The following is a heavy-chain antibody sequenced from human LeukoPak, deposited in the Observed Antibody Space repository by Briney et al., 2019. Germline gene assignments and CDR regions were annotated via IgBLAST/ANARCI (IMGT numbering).Heavy chain of an antibody. CDR3: ARVRYNWNRDFDY. D-gene: IGHD1-20*01. Sequence: KASETLSLTCTVSGGSIRSSSYYWGWIRQPPGKGLEWIGSIFHTGSTYYNPSLKSRVTFSVDTSKNQFSLRLNSVTAADTALYYCARVRYNWNRDFDYWGQGTLVTVSS. CDR2: IFHTGST. J-gene: IGHJ4*02. V-gene: IGHV4-39*07. CDR1: GGSIRSSSYY.